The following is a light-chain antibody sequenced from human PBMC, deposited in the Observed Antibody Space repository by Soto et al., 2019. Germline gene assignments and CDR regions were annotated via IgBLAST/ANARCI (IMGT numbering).Light chain of an antibody. CDR2: GAS. CDR3: QQYCSSPPYT. Sequence: EIVLTQSPGTLSLSPGERATLSCRASQSVSSSYLAWYQQKPGQAPRLLIYGASSRATGIPDRFRGSGSGTDFTLTISRLEAEDFAVYYCQQYCSSPPYTVGQGTKLEIK. V-gene: IGKV3-20*01. J-gene: IGKJ2*01. CDR1: QSVSSSY.